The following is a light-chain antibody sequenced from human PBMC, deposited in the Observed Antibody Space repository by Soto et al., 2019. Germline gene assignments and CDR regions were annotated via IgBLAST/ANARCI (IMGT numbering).Light chain of an antibody. CDR2: GAS. Sequence: EIVLTQSPGTLSLSPGERATLSCRASQSVSSSYLAWYQQKPGQAPRLLIYGASRRATGIPDRFSGSGSGTDFTLTISRLEPEDFAVYYCHQYGTSPTFGQGTKV. CDR1: QSVSSSY. CDR3: HQYGTSPT. V-gene: IGKV3-20*01. J-gene: IGKJ1*01.